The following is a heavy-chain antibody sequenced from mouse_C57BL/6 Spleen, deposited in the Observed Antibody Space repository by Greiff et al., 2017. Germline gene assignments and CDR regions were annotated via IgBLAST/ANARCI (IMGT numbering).Heavy chain of an antibody. Sequence: VQLQQPGAELVKPGASVKVSCKASGYTFTSYWMHWVKQRPGQGLEWIGRIHPSDSDTNYNQKFKGKATLTVDKSSRTAYMQLSSLTSEDSAVYYCALRCYGSGYGLDYWGQGTTLTVSS. CDR2: IHPSDSDT. CDR1: GYTFTSYW. CDR3: ALRCYGSGYGLDY. D-gene: IGHD1-1*01. V-gene: IGHV1-74*01. J-gene: IGHJ2*01.